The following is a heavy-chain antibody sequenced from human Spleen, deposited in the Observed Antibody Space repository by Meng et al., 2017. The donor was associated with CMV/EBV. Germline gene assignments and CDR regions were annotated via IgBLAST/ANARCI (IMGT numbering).Heavy chain of an antibody. D-gene: IGHD2/OR15-2a*01. V-gene: IGHV3-7*01. CDR3: ARGGYSSSFYWVD. CDR1: GLTFSSYW. CDR2: IKQDGSEK. J-gene: IGHJ4*02. Sequence: GGSLRLSCAVSGLTFSSYWMTWVRQAPGKGLEWVANIKQDGSEKYYVDSVKGRFTISKDNAKNSLFLQINSLRVEDTAVYYCARGGYSSSFYWVDWGQGTLVTVSS.